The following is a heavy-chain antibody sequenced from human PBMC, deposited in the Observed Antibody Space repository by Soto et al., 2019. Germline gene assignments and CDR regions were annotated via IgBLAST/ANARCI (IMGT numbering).Heavy chain of an antibody. J-gene: IGHJ4*02. Sequence: QVQLVQSGAEVKKPGSSLRVSCKASGDTFTFYSINWVRQAPGVGLEWMGRINPILSMSNYAQRFQGRVTMTADKSTSTAYMELSSLRSEDTAMYYCASSYGSGYRAFDYWGQGALVTVSS. CDR2: INPILSMS. V-gene: IGHV1-69*02. CDR3: ASSYGSGYRAFDY. CDR1: GDTFTFYS. D-gene: IGHD3-10*01.